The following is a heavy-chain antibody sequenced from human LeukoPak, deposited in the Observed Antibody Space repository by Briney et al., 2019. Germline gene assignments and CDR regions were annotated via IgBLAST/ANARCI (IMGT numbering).Heavy chain of an antibody. J-gene: IGHJ4*02. CDR1: GVSISSSSYY. CDR3: ARRITMVRGVIN. V-gene: IGHV4-39*01. CDR2: IYYSGST. Sequence: PSETLSLTCTVSGVSISSSSYYWGWIRQPPGKGLEWIGSIYYSGSTYYNPSLKSRVTISVDTSKNQFSLKLSSVAAADTAVYYCARRITMVRGVINWGQGTLVTVSS. D-gene: IGHD3-10*01.